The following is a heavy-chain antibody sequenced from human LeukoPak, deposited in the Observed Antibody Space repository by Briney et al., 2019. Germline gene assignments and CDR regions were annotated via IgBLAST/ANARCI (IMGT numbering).Heavy chain of an antibody. Sequence: GGSLRLSWAASGFTFSSYSMNWVRQAPGKGLEWVSSISSSSSYIYYADSVKGRFTISRDNAKNSLYLQMNSLRAEDTAVYYCARGDSSSWYYFDYWGQGTLVTVSS. V-gene: IGHV3-21*01. CDR2: ISSSSSYI. J-gene: IGHJ4*02. CDR1: GFTFSSYS. CDR3: ARGDSSSWYYFDY. D-gene: IGHD6-13*01.